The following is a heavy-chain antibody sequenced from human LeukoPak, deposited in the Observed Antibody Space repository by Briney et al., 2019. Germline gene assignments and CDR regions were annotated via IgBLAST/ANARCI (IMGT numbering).Heavy chain of an antibody. CDR2: IYYSGST. V-gene: IGHV4-38-2*01. D-gene: IGHD5-12*01. J-gene: IGHJ4*02. Sequence: SETLSLTCAVSGYSISSGYYWGWIRQPPGKGLEWIGYIYYSGSTNYNPSLKSRVTISVDTSKNQFSLKLSSVTAADTAVYYCARTYSGYDGGDYWGQGTLVTVSS. CDR3: ARTYSGYDGGDY. CDR1: GYSISSGYY.